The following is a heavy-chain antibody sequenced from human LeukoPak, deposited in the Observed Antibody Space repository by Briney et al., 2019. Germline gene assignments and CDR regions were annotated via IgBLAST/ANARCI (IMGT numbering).Heavy chain of an antibody. CDR1: GYTFTSYD. V-gene: IGHV1-8*03. D-gene: IGHD3-9*01. CDR2: MNPNSGNT. Sequence: ASVNVSCKASGYTFTSYDINWVRQATGQGLEWMGWMNPNSGNTGYAQKFQGRVTITRNTSISTAYMELSSLRSEDPAVYYCARGRRLTGYYDFDYWGQGTLVTVSS. J-gene: IGHJ4*02. CDR3: ARGRRLTGYYDFDY.